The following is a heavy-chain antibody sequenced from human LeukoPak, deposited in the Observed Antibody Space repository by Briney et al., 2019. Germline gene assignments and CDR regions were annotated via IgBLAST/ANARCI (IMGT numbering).Heavy chain of an antibody. J-gene: IGHJ4*02. CDR1: GGSISSYY. CDR3: ARGLRYFDWYLDY. D-gene: IGHD3-9*01. Sequence: SETLSLTCTVSGGSISSYYWSWIRQPPGKGLEWIGYIYYSGSTNYNPSLKSRVTISVDTSKNQFSLKLSSVTAADMAVYYCARGLRYFDWYLDYWGQGTLVTVSS. V-gene: IGHV4-59*01. CDR2: IYYSGST.